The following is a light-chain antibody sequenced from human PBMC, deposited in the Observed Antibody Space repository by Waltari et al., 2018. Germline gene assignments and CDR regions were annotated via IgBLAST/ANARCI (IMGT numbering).Light chain of an antibody. CDR2: AAS. CDR1: QGISNS. Sequence: DIQLTQSPSSLSSSVGDRVTITCRASQGISNSLAWYQQKPGKAPKLLLYAASRLESGVPSRFSGSGSGTDYTLTISSLQPEDFATYYCQQYYSTPRTFGQGTKLEIK. V-gene: IGKV1-NL1*01. J-gene: IGKJ2*01. CDR3: QQYYSTPRT.